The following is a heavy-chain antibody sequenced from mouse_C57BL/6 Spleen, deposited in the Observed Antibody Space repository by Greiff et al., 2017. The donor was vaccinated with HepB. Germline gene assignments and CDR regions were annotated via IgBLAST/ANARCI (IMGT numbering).Heavy chain of an antibody. Sequence: EVQLVESEGGLVQPGSSMKLSCTASGFTFSDYYMAWVRQVPEKGLEWVANINYDGSSTYYLDSLKSRFIISRDNAKNILYLQMSSLKSEDTATYYCAREGLYSFDYWGQGTTLTVSS. CDR1: GFTFSDYY. J-gene: IGHJ2*01. CDR3: AREGLYSFDY. CDR2: INYDGSST. V-gene: IGHV5-16*01. D-gene: IGHD6-1*01.